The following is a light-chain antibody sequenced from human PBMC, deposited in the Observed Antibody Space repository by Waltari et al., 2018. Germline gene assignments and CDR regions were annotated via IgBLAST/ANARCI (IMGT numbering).Light chain of an antibody. Sequence: DIQMTQSPSTLSASVGDSVTFTCRACESIGTSLAWYQQKSGKAPKLLIYHASTLEGGVPSRFSGSGSGTDFTLTISSLQPDDFATYFCQQYYTYSLWAFGQGTKVETK. CDR2: HAS. J-gene: IGKJ1*01. CDR1: ESIGTS. V-gene: IGKV1-5*01. CDR3: QQYYTYSLWA.